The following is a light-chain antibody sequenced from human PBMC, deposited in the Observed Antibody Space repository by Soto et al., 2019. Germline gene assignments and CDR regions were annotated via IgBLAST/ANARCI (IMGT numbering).Light chain of an antibody. V-gene: IGKV3-20*01. J-gene: IGKJ1*01. Sequence: EIVLTQSPGTLSLSPGERATLSCRASPSIDTTYLAWYQQKPGQAPRLLIYGVSSRPTGIPDRFSGSGSGADFTLTISRLEPEDFAVYYCQHYGSTPRTFGQGTKVEIK. CDR1: PSIDTTY. CDR2: GVS. CDR3: QHYGSTPRT.